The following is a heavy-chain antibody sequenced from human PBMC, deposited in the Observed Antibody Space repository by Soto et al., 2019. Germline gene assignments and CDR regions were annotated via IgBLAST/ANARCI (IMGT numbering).Heavy chain of an antibody. J-gene: IGHJ5*02. D-gene: IGHD3-3*01. CDR3: ARLTIFGVVLWFDP. Sequence: TLSLTCTVSGGSVSSGSYYWSWIRQPPGKGLEWIGYIYYSGSTNYNPSLKSRVTISVDTSKNQFSLKLSSVTAADTAVYYWARLTIFGVVLWFDPWGQGTRVTISS. CDR2: IYYSGST. V-gene: IGHV4-61*01. CDR1: GGSVSSGSYY.